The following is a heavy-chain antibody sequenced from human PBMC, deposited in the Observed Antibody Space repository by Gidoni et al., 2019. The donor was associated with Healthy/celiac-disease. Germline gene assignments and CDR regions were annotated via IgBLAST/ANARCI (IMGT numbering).Heavy chain of an antibody. Sequence: QVQLVQSGADVKKPGSSVKVSFTASGGTFISYAISWLRQAPGQGLEWMGGIIPILGTANYAQKFQGRVTITADESTSTAYMELSSLRAEDTAVYYCARGYCTNGVCRIPTPYYYYGMDVWGQGTTVTVSS. J-gene: IGHJ6*02. CDR1: GGTFISYA. V-gene: IGHV1-69*01. CDR2: IIPILGTA. D-gene: IGHD2-8*01. CDR3: ARGYCTNGVCRIPTPYYYYGMDV.